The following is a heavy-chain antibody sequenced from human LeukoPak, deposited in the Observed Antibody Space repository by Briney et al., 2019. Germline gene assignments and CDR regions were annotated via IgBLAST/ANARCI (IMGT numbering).Heavy chain of an antibody. CDR2: IYPGDSDI. D-gene: IGHD1-26*01. J-gene: IGHJ4*02. V-gene: IGHV5-51*01. Sequence: GESLKISCKGSGYSFSGFWIAWVRQRPGKGLEWMGTIYPGDSDIRCSPSFQGQVSMSADKSISTAYLQWSSLKASDTATYYCAKSIVGATGAYRHWGQGTRVTVSS. CDR3: AKSIVGATGAYRH. CDR1: GYSFSGFW.